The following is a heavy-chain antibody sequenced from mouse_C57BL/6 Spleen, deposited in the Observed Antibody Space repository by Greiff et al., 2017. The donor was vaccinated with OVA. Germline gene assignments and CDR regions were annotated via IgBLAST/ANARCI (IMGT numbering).Heavy chain of an antibody. D-gene: IGHD2-5*01. V-gene: IGHV1-42*01. CDR3: ASPYSNY. Sequence: VHVKQSGPELVKPGASVKISCKASGYSFTGYYMNWVKQSPEKSLEWIGEINPSTGGTTYNQKFKAKATLTVDKSSSTAYMQLKSLTSEDSAVYYCASPYSNYWGQGTTLTVSS. CDR2: INPSTGGT. J-gene: IGHJ2*01. CDR1: GYSFTGYY.